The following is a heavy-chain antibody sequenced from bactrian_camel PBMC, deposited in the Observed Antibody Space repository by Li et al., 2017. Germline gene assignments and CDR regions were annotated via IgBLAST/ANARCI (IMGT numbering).Heavy chain of an antibody. Sequence: VQLVESGGGTVQAGGSLRLSCVASGSTTNSACWSWFRQGPGKEREPVATIPFGGGRTYYADSVKGRFTIFQENARNVLYLQMNSLKPEDTAVYYCALDRSRYDCAYTSWFKSSEYMYWGQGTQVTVS. D-gene: IGHD3*01. CDR2: IPFGGGRT. CDR3: ALDRSRYDCAYTSWFKSSEYMY. V-gene: IGHV3S1*01. J-gene: IGHJ4*01. CDR1: GSTTNSAC.